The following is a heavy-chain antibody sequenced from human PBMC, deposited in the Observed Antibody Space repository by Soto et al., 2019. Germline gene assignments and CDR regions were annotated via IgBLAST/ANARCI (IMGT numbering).Heavy chain of an antibody. CDR3: ARVGITGTTGPTYYYYYGMDV. Sequence: PSETLSLTCAVSGGYISGGYYSWSWIRQPPGKGLEWIGFIYNSGSTYYNSSLKSRVTISVDTSKNQFFLKLTSVTAADTAVYYCARVGITGTTGPTYYYYYGMDVWGQGTTVTVSS. CDR1: GGYISGGYYS. V-gene: IGHV4-30-2*05. D-gene: IGHD1-7*01. J-gene: IGHJ6*02. CDR2: IYNSGST.